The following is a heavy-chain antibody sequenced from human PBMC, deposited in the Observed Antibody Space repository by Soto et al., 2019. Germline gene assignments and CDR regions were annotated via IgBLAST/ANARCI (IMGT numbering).Heavy chain of an antibody. V-gene: IGHV1-2*04. Sequence: ASVKVSCKASGYTFTGYYMHWVRQAPGQGLEWMGWINPNSGGTNYAQKFQGWVTMTRDTSISTAYMELSRLRSDDMAVYYCARRILQSGSYPRGDDAFDIWGQGTMVTVSS. D-gene: IGHD1-26*01. CDR1: GYTFTGYY. CDR2: INPNSGGT. CDR3: ARRILQSGSYPRGDDAFDI. J-gene: IGHJ3*02.